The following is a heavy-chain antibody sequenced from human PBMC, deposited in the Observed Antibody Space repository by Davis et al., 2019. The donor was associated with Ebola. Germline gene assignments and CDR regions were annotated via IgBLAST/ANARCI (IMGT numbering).Heavy chain of an antibody. CDR2: INHSGTT. CDR1: GGSFSDYY. CDR3: ARVNSTSWFDY. Sequence: PSETLSLTCAVYGGSFSDYYWSWIRQAPGKGLEWIGEINHSGTTNYNASLKSRVIISIDTSNNHFSLNLNSVTAADTAVYYCARVNSTSWFDYWGQGTLVTVSS. D-gene: IGHD6-13*01. J-gene: IGHJ4*02. V-gene: IGHV4-34*01.